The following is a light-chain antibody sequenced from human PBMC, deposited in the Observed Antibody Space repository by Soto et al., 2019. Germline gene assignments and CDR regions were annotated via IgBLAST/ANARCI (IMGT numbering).Light chain of an antibody. J-gene: IGLJ2*01. V-gene: IGLV4-69*01. Sequence: QPVLTQSPTASASLGASVKVTCTLSRGHSSFAIAWHQQQPEKGPRYLMKINSDGSHSKGDGIPDRFSGSSSGAERYLTISSLQSEDEADYFCQTWGTAFQVFGGGTKLTVL. CDR3: QTWGTAFQV. CDR2: INSDGSH. CDR1: RGHSSFA.